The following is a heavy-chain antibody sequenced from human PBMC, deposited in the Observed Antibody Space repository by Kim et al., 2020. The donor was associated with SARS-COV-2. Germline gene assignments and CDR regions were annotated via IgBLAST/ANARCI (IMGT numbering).Heavy chain of an antibody. CDR1: GFTFSSYA. Sequence: GGSLRLSCSASGFTFSSYAMHWVRQAPGKGLEYVSGIRSNGDSTSYADSVKGRFTISRDNSKNTLYLQMSSLRPEDTAVYYCVKDLPAYYDTDYWGQGT. CDR3: VKDLPAYYDTDY. V-gene: IGHV3-64D*09. J-gene: IGHJ4*02. CDR2: IRSNGDST. D-gene: IGHD3-9*01.